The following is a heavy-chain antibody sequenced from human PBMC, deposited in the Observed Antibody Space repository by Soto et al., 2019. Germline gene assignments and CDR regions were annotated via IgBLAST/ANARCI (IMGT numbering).Heavy chain of an antibody. CDR1: GFTFRNFA. J-gene: IGHJ4*02. CDR2: VSSNGDVT. CDR3: VKEKTLGVTGGLDY. V-gene: IGHV3-64D*08. D-gene: IGHD2-8*02. Sequence: AGGSLRLSCSASGFTFRNFAMHWVRQAPGKGLEYVSGVSSNGDVTDYADSVKGRFNISRDNSKNTVYLQMSGLRGDDTAVYYCVKEKTLGVTGGLDYWGQGTLVTVSS.